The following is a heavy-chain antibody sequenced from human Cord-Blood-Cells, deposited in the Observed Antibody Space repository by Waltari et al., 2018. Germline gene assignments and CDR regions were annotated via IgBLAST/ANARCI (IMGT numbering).Heavy chain of an antibody. V-gene: IGHV1-2*06. CDR3: ARGRSKLGSPFDY. D-gene: IGHD6-13*01. CDR2: INPNSGGT. CDR1: GYTFTGYY. Sequence: QVQLVQSGAEVKKPGASVKVSCEASGYTFTGYYMHGVRQAPGQGLEWMGRINPNSGGTNYAQKFQGRVTMTRDTSISTAYMELSRLRSDDTAVYYCARGRSKLGSPFDYWGQGTLVTVSS. J-gene: IGHJ4*02.